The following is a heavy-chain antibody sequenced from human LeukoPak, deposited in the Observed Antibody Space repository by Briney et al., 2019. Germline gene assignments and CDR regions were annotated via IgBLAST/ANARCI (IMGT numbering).Heavy chain of an antibody. CDR2: ISSSSSYI. V-gene: IGHV3-21*01. D-gene: IGHD3-10*01. CDR3: ARDKRPIGSMDV. J-gene: IGHJ6*03. Sequence: PGGSLRLSCAASGFTFSSYSMNWVRQAPGKGLEWVSSISSSSSYIYYADSVKGRFTISRDNAKNSLYLQMNSLRAEDTAVYYCARDKRPIGSMDVWGKGTTVTVSS. CDR1: GFTFSSYS.